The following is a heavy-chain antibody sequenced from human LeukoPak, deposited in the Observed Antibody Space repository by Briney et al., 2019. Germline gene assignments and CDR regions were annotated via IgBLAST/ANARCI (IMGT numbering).Heavy chain of an antibody. CDR2: IYYSGST. J-gene: IGHJ5*02. CDR3: ARGPVENIVVVVAATPWFDP. Sequence: SETLSLTCTVSGGSISSSSYYWGWIRQPPGKGLERIGSIYYSGSTYYNPSLKSRVTISVDTSKNQFSLKLGSVTAADTAVYYCARGPVENIVVVVAATPWFDPWGQGTLVTVSS. V-gene: IGHV4-39*01. D-gene: IGHD2-15*01. CDR1: GGSISSSSYY.